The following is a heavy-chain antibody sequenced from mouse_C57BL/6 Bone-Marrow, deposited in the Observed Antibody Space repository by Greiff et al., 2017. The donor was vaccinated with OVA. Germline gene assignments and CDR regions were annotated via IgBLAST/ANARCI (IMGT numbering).Heavy chain of an antibody. D-gene: IGHD2-5*01. J-gene: IGHJ4*01. CDR2: IDPETGGT. CDR3: TRGYSNYYAMDD. Sequence: VQLQQSGAELVRPGASVTLSCKASGYTFTDYEMHWVKQTPVPGLEWIGAIDPETGGTAYHQKFKGTAILTADKSSSTAYMELRSLTSEDSAVYYCTRGYSNYYAMDDWGQGTSVTVSS. V-gene: IGHV1-15*01. CDR1: GYTFTDYE.